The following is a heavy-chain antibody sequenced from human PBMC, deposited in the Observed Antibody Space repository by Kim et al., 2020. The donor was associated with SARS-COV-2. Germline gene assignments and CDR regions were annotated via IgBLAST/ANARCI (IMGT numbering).Heavy chain of an antibody. Sequence: FNADSVKGRFTSSGDNSKNTLYLQLNILRAEDTAIYYCVRQVAGSNFDVWGQGTMVTVSS. J-gene: IGHJ3*01. CDR3: VRQVAGSNFDV. D-gene: IGHD3-10*01. V-gene: IGHV3-23*01.